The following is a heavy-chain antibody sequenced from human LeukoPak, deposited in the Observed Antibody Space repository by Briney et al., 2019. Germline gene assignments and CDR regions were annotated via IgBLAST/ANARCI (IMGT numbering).Heavy chain of an antibody. CDR3: AREVAARPGYYFDL. V-gene: IGHV3-21*01. CDR1: GFTFSNYP. D-gene: IGHD6-6*01. Sequence: GRSLRLSCAASGFTFSNYPMSCVRQAPGNGMEWVSAISSSSGYTDHAASVKGRFTISRDSANNSLYLQMNSLSAEDTAVYFCAREVAARPGYYFDLWGQGTLVTVSS. J-gene: IGHJ4*02. CDR2: ISSSSGYT.